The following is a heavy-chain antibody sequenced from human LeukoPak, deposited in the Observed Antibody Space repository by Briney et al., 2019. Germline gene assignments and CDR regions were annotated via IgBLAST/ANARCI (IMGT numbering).Heavy chain of an antibody. J-gene: IGHJ3*02. CDR1: GFTFSNYW. V-gene: IGHV3-7*02. CDR3: ARTAGYSSIVFDI. Sequence: GGSLRLSCAASGFTFSNYWMSWVRQAPGKGLEWVANIKQDGSEKYYVDSVKGRFTISRDNAKNSLYLQMNSLRAEDTAVYNCARTAGYSSIVFDIWGQGTMVTVSS. CDR2: IKQDGSEK. D-gene: IGHD2-2*01.